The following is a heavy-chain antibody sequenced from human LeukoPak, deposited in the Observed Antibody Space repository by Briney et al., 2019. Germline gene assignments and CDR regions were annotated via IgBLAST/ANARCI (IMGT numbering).Heavy chain of an antibody. V-gene: IGHV3-7*01. D-gene: IGHD5-18*01. Sequence: GESLRLSCAASGFTFSSYWMNWVRQAPGKGLEWVAKIKKDGSEKYYVDSVKGRFTISRDNAKTSLFLQMNSLRAEDTAVYYCARDLSGITGYTYGRGIDYWGQGTLVTVSS. CDR1: GFTFSSYW. CDR3: ARDLSGITGYTYGRGIDY. CDR2: IKKDGSEK. J-gene: IGHJ4*02.